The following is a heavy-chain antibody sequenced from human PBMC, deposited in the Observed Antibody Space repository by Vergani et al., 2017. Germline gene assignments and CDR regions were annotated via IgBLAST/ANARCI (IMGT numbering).Heavy chain of an antibody. CDR2: IKSKTDGGTT. CDR1: GFTFSSAW. J-gene: IGHJ6*02. D-gene: IGHD2-8*01. Sequence: EVQPVESGGGLVKPAGSLRLSCTTSGFTFSSAWMRWVRQAPGKGLEWVGRIKSKTDGGTTDYAAPVKGRFTISRDASKNTLYLQMNSLKTEDTAVYYCTTRPPQWWPPYYYYGMDVWGQGTTVTVSS. CDR3: TTRPPQWWPPYYYYGMDV. V-gene: IGHV3-15*01.